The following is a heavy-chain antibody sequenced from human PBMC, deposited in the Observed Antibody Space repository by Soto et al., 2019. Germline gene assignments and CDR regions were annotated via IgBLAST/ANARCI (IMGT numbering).Heavy chain of an antibody. J-gene: IGHJ3*02. CDR2: ISGSGGST. Sequence: EVQLLESGGGLVQPGGSLRLSCAASGFTFSSYAMSWVRQAPGKGLEWVSAISGSGGSTYYADSVKGRFTISRDNSKNTLYLQMNSLRAEDTAVYYCAKDIPRHDQELPLLDAFDIWGQGTMVTVSS. CDR1: GFTFSSYA. CDR3: AKDIPRHDQELPLLDAFDI. D-gene: IGHD1-7*01. V-gene: IGHV3-23*01.